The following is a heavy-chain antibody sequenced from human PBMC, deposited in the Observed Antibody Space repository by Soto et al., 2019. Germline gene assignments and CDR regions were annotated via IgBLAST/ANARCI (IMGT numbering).Heavy chain of an antibody. J-gene: IGHJ6*03. D-gene: IGHD2-8*01. CDR3: ASSGYCTNGVCYPYYYYYYMDV. Sequence: QVQLQESGPGLDKPSQTLSLTCTVSGGSISSGGYYWSWIRPHPGKGLEWIGYIYYSGSTYYNPSLKSGVTISVDTSKNHFSLKLSSVTAADTAVYYCASSGYCTNGVCYPYYYYYYMDVWGKGTTVTVSS. V-gene: IGHV4-31*03. CDR2: IYYSGST. CDR1: GGSISSGGYY.